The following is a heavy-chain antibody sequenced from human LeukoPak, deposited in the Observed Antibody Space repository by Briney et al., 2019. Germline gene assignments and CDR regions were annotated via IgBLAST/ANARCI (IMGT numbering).Heavy chain of an antibody. Sequence: GGSLRLSCAASGFTFSSYSMNWVRQAPGKGLEWVSLISSSSSYIYYADSVKGRFTISRDNAKNSLYLQINSLRVEDTAVYYCARRVMGYSGYDLDYWGQGTLVTVSS. D-gene: IGHD5-12*01. J-gene: IGHJ4*02. CDR1: GFTFSSYS. V-gene: IGHV3-21*01. CDR3: ARRVMGYSGYDLDY. CDR2: ISSSSSYI.